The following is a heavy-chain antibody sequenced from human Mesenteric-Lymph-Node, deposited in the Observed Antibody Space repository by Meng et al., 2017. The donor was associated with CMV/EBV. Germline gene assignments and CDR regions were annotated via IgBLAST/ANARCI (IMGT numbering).Heavy chain of an antibody. Sequence: PGKGLEWISYISSSGSIYYADSVKGRFTISRDDAKNSVYLQMNGLRAEDTGVYYCARDRGYDLDYFDYWGQGTLVTVSS. CDR2: ISSSGSI. D-gene: IGHD5-12*01. CDR3: ARDRGYDLDYFDY. V-gene: IGHV3-11*04. J-gene: IGHJ4*02.